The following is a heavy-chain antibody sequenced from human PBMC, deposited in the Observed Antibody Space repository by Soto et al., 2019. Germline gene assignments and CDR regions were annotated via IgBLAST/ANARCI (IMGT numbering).Heavy chain of an antibody. Sequence: PSETLSLTCIVSGGSISSYCWSWIRQPPGRALEWIGYIYYDGSTNYNPSLKSRVTISTDTSKNQFSLKLSSVTAADTALYYCARRDSNSWSFDYWGQGTLVTVSS. D-gene: IGHD6-13*01. CDR2: IYYDGST. V-gene: IGHV4-59*08. CDR1: GGSISSYC. J-gene: IGHJ4*02. CDR3: ARRDSNSWSFDY.